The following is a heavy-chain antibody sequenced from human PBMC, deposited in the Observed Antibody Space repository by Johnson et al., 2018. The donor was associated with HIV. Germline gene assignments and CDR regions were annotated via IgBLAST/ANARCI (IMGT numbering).Heavy chain of an antibody. D-gene: IGHD4-23*01. Sequence: VQLVESGGGLVKPGGSLRLSCAASGFTFSGSAMHWVRQASGKGLEWVGRSRNKANSYTTEYAASVKGRFTISRDNAKNSLYLQMNSLRAEDTALYYCAKDSAGNSADAFDIWGQGTMVTVSS. CDR3: AKDSAGNSADAFDI. CDR1: GFTFSGSA. CDR2: SRNKANSYTT. V-gene: IGHV3-72*01. J-gene: IGHJ3*02.